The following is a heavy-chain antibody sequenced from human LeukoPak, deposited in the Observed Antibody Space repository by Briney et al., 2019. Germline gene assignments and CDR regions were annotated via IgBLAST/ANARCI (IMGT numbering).Heavy chain of an antibody. D-gene: IGHD3-10*01. CDR3: AKVMGRRLLWFGDGNYFDY. CDR1: GFTFSNYG. J-gene: IGHJ4*02. V-gene: IGHV3-30*18. Sequence: PGRSLRLSCAASGFTFSNYGMHWVRQAPGKGLEWVAVISYDGSNKYYSDSVRGRFTISGDNSKNTLYLQMNSLRAEDTAVYYCAKVMGRRLLWFGDGNYFDYWGQGTLVTVSS. CDR2: ISYDGSNK.